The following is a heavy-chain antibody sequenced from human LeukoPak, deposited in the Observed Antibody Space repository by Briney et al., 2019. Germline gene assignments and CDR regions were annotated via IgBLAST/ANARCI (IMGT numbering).Heavy chain of an antibody. CDR3: ARLTYYYDSSGYYPLLDY. CDR2: IYYSGST. Sequence: PSETLSLTCTVSGGSISSGDYYWSWIRQPPGKGLEWIGYIYYSGSTYYNPSLKSRVTISVDTSKNQFSLKLSSVTAADTAVYYCARLTYYYDSSGYYPLLDYWGQGTLVTVSS. J-gene: IGHJ4*02. CDR1: GGSISSGDYY. V-gene: IGHV4-30-4*08. D-gene: IGHD3-22*01.